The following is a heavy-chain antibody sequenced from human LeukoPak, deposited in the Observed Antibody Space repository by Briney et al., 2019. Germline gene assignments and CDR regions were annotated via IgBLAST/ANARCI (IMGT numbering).Heavy chain of an antibody. CDR2: IYYSGST. Sequence: SETLSLTCTVSGGSISSYYWSWIRQPPGKGLEWIGYIYYSGSTNYNPSLKSRVTISVDTSKNQFSLKLSSVTAADTAVYYCARQRGYYYGSGSYYPKGGYFDYWGQGTLVTVSS. J-gene: IGHJ4*02. CDR3: ARQRGYYYGSGSYYPKGGYFDY. CDR1: GGSISSYY. D-gene: IGHD3-10*01. V-gene: IGHV4-59*01.